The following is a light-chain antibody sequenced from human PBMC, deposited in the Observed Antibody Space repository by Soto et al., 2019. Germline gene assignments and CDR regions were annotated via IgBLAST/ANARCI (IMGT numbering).Light chain of an antibody. Sequence: EIVMTQSPATLSVSPGERATLSCRASQSVSVNLAWYQQKPGQAPRLLIYGASTRATGFPARFSGSGSGTDFTLTINSLQSEDSAVYSCQQYNDWPPVTFGGGTKVDIK. J-gene: IGKJ4*01. V-gene: IGKV3-15*01. CDR2: GAS. CDR1: QSVSVN. CDR3: QQYNDWPPVT.